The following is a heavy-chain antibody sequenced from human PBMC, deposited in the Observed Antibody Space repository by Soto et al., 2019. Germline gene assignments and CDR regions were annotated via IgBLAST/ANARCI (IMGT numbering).Heavy chain of an antibody. Sequence: EVQLLESGGGLVQPGGSLRLSCAASTNTFNIYAMSWVRQAPGMGLEWVSAIKSGGSTYYAGSVKGRFTISRDDSKNTLHLQMNRLRAEDTAVYYCAKSPTMVRGLIFDSWGQGTLVTVSS. CDR1: TNTFNIYA. CDR3: AKSPTMVRGLIFDS. D-gene: IGHD3-10*01. J-gene: IGHJ4*02. CDR2: IKSGGST. V-gene: IGHV3-23*01.